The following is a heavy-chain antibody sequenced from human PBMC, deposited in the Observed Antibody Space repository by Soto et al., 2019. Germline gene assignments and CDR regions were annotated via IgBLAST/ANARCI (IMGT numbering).Heavy chain of an antibody. D-gene: IGHD2-15*01. Sequence: QVQLVQSGAEVKKPGSSVKVSCKASGGTFSSYAIRWVRQAPGQGLEWMGGIIPIFGTANYAQKFQGRVTITADESTSTAYMELSSLRSEDTDVYYCAREGASGAHIGYWGQGTLVTVSS. V-gene: IGHV1-69*01. CDR2: IIPIFGTA. J-gene: IGHJ4*02. CDR3: AREGASGAHIGY. CDR1: GGTFSSYA.